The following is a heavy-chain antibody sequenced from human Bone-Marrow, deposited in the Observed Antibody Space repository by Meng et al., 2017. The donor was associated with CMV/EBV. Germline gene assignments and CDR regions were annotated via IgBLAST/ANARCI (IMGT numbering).Heavy chain of an antibody. CDR1: GYTFTGYY. D-gene: IGHD3-22*01. CDR2: INPNSGGT. CDR3: ARGQRRGSSGYYGY. J-gene: IGHJ4*02. V-gene: IGHV1-2*02. Sequence: ASVKVSCKASGYTFTGYYMHWVRQAPGQGLEWMGWINPNSGGTNYAQKFQGRVTMTRDTSISTAYMELSSLRSEDTAVYYCARGQRRGSSGYYGYWGQGTLVTVSS.